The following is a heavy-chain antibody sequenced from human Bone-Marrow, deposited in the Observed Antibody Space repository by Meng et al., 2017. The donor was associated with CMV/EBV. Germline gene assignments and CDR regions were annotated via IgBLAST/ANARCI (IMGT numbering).Heavy chain of an antibody. V-gene: IGHV3-30-3*01. J-gene: IGHJ6*02. D-gene: IGHD3/OR15-3a*01. Sequence: GGSLRLSCAASGFTFSDYYMSWIRQAPGKGLEWVAVISYDGSNKYYADSVKGRFTISRDNSKNTLYLQMNSPRAEDTAVYYCARRGPRRDYYYYGMDVWGQGTTVTVSS. CDR2: ISYDGSNK. CDR1: GFTFSDYY. CDR3: ARRGPRRDYYYYGMDV.